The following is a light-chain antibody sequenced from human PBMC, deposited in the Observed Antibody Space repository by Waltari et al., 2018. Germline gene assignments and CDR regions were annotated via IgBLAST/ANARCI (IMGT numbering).Light chain of an antibody. J-gene: IGKJ2*01. CDR1: QSLSVAY. Sequence: DIVLTQSPGTLSLSPGDTATLSCRASQSLSVAYLPWYQHKSGQAPRLLIYGASYRATGIPDRFSGSGSGTDFTLTITRLEPDDFAVYYCQQYDTSPGTFGQGTKLEI. CDR2: GAS. CDR3: QQYDTSPGT. V-gene: IGKV3-20*01.